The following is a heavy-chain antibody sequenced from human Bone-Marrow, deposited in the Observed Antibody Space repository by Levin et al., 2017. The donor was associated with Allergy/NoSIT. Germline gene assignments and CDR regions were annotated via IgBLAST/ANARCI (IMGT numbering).Heavy chain of an antibody. Sequence: RSSETLSLTCTVSGGSIDNNYWTWFRQPPGKGLEWIGYIHYSGSTNYNPSLKSRLTISIDTSRTQFSLRLTSVTATDTAVYYCARLGGSETLLYWGQGTLVTVSS. D-gene: IGHD2/OR15-2a*01. V-gene: IGHV4-59*08. CDR1: GGSIDNNY. CDR3: ARLGGSETLLY. J-gene: IGHJ4*02. CDR2: IHYSGST.